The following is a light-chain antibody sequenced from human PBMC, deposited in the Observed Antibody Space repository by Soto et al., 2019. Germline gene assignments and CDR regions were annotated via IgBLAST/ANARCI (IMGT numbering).Light chain of an antibody. CDR3: CSYAGSYTFGVV. CDR1: SSDVGSYNY. J-gene: IGLJ2*01. CDR2: DVS. Sequence: QSVLTQPRSVSGSPGQSVTISCTGTSSDVGSYNYVSWYQQHPGKAPKLMIYDVSKRPSGVPDRFSGSKSGNTASLTISGLQAEDEADYYCCSYAGSYTFGVVFGGGTKLTVL. V-gene: IGLV2-11*01.